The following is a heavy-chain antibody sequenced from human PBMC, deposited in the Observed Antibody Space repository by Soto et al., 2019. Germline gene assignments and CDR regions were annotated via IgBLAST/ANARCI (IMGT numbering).Heavy chain of an antibody. V-gene: IGHV3-74*01. CDR3: ARELDGIDV. J-gene: IGHJ6*02. Sequence: GGSLRLSCAASGFTFTSHWMHWFRQAPGKGLVWVSRIDSDESNTNYADSVKGRFTISRDNAKNSLYLQMSSLRAEDTAVYYCARELDGIDVWGQGTTVTVSS. CDR1: GFTFTSHW. CDR2: IDSDESNT.